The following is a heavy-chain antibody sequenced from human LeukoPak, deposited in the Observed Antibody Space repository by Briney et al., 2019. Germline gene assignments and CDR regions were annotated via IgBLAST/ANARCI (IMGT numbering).Heavy chain of an antibody. CDR2: IYSGGST. J-gene: IGHJ4*02. D-gene: IGHD2-2*01. V-gene: IGHV3-53*01. CDR1: GFTVSSNY. Sequence: GGSLRLSCAASGFTVSSNYMSWVRQAPGKGLEWVSVIYSGGSTYYADSVKGRFTISRDNAKNSLYLQMNSLRAEDTAVYYCARDSGDIVVVPAAYWGQGTLVTVSS. CDR3: ARDSGDIVVVPAAY.